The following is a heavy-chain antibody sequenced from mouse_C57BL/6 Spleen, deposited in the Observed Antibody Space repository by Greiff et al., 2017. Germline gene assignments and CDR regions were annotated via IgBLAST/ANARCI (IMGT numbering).Heavy chain of an antibody. CDR1: GYTITSYW. D-gene: IGHD2-2*01. V-gene: IGHV1-61*01. CDR3: ARYGYDGDYAMDY. Sequence: VQLQQPGAELVRPGSSVKLSCKASGYTITSYWMDWVKQRPGQGLEWIGNIYPSDSETHYNQKFKDKATLTVDKSSSTAYMQLSSLTSEDSAVYYCARYGYDGDYAMDYWGQGTSVTVSS. J-gene: IGHJ4*01. CDR2: IYPSDSET.